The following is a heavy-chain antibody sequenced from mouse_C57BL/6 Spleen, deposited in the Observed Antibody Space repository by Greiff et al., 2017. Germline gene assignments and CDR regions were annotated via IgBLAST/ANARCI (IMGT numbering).Heavy chain of an antibody. Sequence: QVQLQQSGAELMKPGASVKLSCKATGYTFTGYWIEWVQQRPGHGLEWIGEILPGSGSTNYNEKFKGKATVTADTSSNTAYLQISSLTTENSAIYYCARGLYYDYDLYAMDDWGQGTSVTVSS. V-gene: IGHV1-9*01. D-gene: IGHD2-4*01. J-gene: IGHJ4*01. CDR1: GYTFTGYW. CDR2: ILPGSGST. CDR3: ARGLYYDYDLYAMDD.